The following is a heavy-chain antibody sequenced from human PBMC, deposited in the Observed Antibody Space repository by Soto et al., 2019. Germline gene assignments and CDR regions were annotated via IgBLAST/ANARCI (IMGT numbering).Heavy chain of an antibody. Sequence: PSDTLSLTCTVSGGSISSYYCSWIRQPPGKGLEWIGYIYYSGSTNYNPSLKSRVTISVDTSKNQFSLNLSSVTAADTSVYFCARSYRRYCCGGSCYSYYYYYMDVWGKGTTVTVAS. V-gene: IGHV4-59*01. CDR2: IYYSGST. CDR1: GGSISSYY. D-gene: IGHD2-15*01. CDR3: ARSYRRYCCGGSCYSYYYYYMDV. J-gene: IGHJ6*03.